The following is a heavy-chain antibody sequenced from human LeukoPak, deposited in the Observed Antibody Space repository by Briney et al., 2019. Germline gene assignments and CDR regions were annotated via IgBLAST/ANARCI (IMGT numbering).Heavy chain of an antibody. CDR1: GASISNSLYY. D-gene: IGHD4-17*01. CDR2: VYYTGSS. Sequence: SETLSLTCTVSGASISNSLYYWGWIRQPPGKGLEWIATVYYTGSSYDNPSLKSRFTISIDTSKSHFSLRLSSVTAAYTAVYYCARDRVPTDFYYYYYMDVWGKGTTVTVS. CDR3: ARDRVPTDFYYYYYMDV. J-gene: IGHJ6*03. V-gene: IGHV4-39*07.